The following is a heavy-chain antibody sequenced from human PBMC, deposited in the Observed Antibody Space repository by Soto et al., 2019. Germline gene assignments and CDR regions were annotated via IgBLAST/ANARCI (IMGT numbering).Heavy chain of an antibody. J-gene: IGHJ6*02. CDR1: GYTFTSYG. CDR2: ISAYNGNT. V-gene: IGHV1-18*01. CDR3: ARSYPNSGYSCGWSLYYYYYYGMDV. Sequence: ASVKVSCKASGYTFTSYGISWVRQAPGQGLEWMGWISAYNGNTNYAQKLQGRVTMTTDTSTSTAYMELRSLRSDDTAVYYCARSYPNSGYSCGWSLYYYYYYGMDVWGHGTTVTVSS. D-gene: IGHD6-19*01.